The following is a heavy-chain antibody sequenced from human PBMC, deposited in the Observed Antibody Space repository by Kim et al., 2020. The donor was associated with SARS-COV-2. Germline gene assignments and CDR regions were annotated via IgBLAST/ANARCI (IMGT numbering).Heavy chain of an antibody. CDR3: ARRRYCSGGSCYYFDY. J-gene: IGHJ4*02. CDR1: GYSFTSYW. Sequence: GESLEISCKGSGYSFTSYWIGWVRQMPGKGLEWMGIIYPGDSDTRYSPSFQGQVTISADKSISTAYLQWSSLKASDTAMYYCARRRYCSGGSCYYFDYWGQGTLVTVSS. D-gene: IGHD2-15*01. V-gene: IGHV5-51*01. CDR2: IYPGDSDT.